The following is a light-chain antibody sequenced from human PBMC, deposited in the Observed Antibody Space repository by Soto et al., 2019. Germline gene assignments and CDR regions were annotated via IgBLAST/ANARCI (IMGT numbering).Light chain of an antibody. J-gene: IGLJ2*01. CDR1: SSNIGAGYD. CDR2: GNS. CDR3: QSYDSSLSVLVV. Sequence: QSVLTQPPSVSGAPGQRVTISCTGSSSNIGAGYDVHWYQQLPGTAPKLLIYGNSNRPSGVPDRFSGSKSGTSASLAITGLQAEDEADYYCQSYDSSLSVLVVFGGGPMLTVL. V-gene: IGLV1-40*01.